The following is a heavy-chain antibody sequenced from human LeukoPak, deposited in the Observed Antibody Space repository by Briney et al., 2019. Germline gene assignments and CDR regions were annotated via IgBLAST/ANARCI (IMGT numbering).Heavy chain of an antibody. J-gene: IGHJ4*02. V-gene: IGHV4-59*01. Sequence: GSLRLSCAASGFTFGNYGMNWVRQPPGKGLEWIGYIYYSGTTYYNPSLKSRVTISLDTSKNKFSLNLTSVNVADTAVYYCARAGGYSGYASNWGQGTLVTVSS. CDR2: IYYSGTT. CDR3: ARAGGYSGYASN. D-gene: IGHD5-12*01. CDR1: GFTFGNYG.